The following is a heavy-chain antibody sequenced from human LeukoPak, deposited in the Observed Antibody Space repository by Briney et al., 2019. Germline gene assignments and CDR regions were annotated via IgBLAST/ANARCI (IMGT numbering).Heavy chain of an antibody. CDR3: ARSQVGAIYWFDP. CDR1: GYTFTGYY. Sequence: ASVKVSCKASGYTFTGYYMHWVRQAPGQGLEWMGWINPNSGGTNYALKFQGRVTMTRDTSISTAYMELSRLRSDDTAVYYCARSQVGAIYWFDPWGQGTLVTVSS. CDR2: INPNSGGT. D-gene: IGHD1-26*01. V-gene: IGHV1-2*02. J-gene: IGHJ5*02.